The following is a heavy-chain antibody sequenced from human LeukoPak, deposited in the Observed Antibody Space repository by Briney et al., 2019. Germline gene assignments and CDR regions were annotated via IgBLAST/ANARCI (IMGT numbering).Heavy chain of an antibody. CDR2: IYTGGST. CDR1: GASINRGSYY. D-gene: IGHD1-26*01. Sequence: SETLSLTCTVSGASINRGSYYWTWIRQPAGKGLEWIGRIYTGGSTNYNPSLKSRVTISVDTSKNQFSLKLSSVTAADTAVYYCARIEYSGPVDYWGQGTLVTVSS. J-gene: IGHJ4*02. CDR3: ARIEYSGPVDY. V-gene: IGHV4-61*02.